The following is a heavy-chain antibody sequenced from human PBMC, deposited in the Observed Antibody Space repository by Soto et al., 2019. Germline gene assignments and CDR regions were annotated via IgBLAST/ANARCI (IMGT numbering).Heavy chain of an antibody. CDR2: IYHSGST. V-gene: IGHV4-4*02. D-gene: IGHD1-20*01. J-gene: IGHJ5*02. CDR1: GGSISSSNW. Sequence: PSETLSLTCAVSGGSISSSNWWSWVRQPPGKGLEWIGEIYHSGSTNYNPSLKSRVTISVDKSKNQFSLKLSSVTAADTAVYYCARDLGIAGTGYNWFDPWGQGTLVTVSS. CDR3: ARDLGIAGTGYNWFDP.